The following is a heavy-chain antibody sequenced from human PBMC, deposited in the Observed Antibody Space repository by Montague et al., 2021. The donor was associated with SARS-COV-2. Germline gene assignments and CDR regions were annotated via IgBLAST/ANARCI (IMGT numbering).Heavy chain of an antibody. CDR2: INGGGGST. V-gene: IGHV3-23*01. Sequence: SLRLSCAASGFTVSTAVVSWVRQAPGKGLEWVSTINGGGGSTYXXXSMRGRFTISRDNSENTLYLQMNSLRAEDTAIYYCAKGRGTSCSDYWGQGTLVTVSS. D-gene: IGHD2-15*01. CDR1: GFTVSTAV. CDR3: AKGRGTSCSDY. J-gene: IGHJ4*02.